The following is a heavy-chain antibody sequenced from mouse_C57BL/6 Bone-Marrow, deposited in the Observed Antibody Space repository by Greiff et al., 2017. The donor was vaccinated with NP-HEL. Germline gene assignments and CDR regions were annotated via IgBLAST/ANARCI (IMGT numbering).Heavy chain of an antibody. CDR2: IDPSDSYT. CDR1: GYTFTSYW. J-gene: IGHJ4*01. CDR3: AREGVAPYAMDY. D-gene: IGHD1-1*01. Sequence: QVQLQQPGAELVKPGASVKLSCKASGYTFTSYWMQWVKQRPGQGLEWIGEIDPSDSYTNSNQKFKGKATLTVDTSSSTAYMQLSSLTSEDSAVYCCAREGVAPYAMDYWGQGTSVTVSS. V-gene: IGHV1-50*01.